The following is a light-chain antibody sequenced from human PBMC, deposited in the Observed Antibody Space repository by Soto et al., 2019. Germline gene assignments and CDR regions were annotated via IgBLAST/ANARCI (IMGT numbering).Light chain of an antibody. Sequence: EIVMTKSPATLSVSPGERATLSCRASQTVSSNLAWYQQKPGQARRLLIYGASTRAPGVPARVSGSGSVTEFTLTISSLQSEDFAGYYCQQYHNWPPQYTFGQGTKLQIK. CDR3: QQYHNWPPQYT. CDR2: GAS. CDR1: QTVSSN. V-gene: IGKV3-15*01. J-gene: IGKJ2*01.